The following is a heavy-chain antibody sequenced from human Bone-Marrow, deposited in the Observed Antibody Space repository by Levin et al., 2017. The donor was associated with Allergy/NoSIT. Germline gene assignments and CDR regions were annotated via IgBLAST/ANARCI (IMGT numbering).Heavy chain of an antibody. Sequence: GESLKISCAASGFTFEDYSMYWVRQAPGKGLEWVSLTDWDGVTTFHADSVKGRFTISRDNSKNSLYLQMHSLRLEDTALYFCAKGSSSGWQGHFDSWGPGTQVTVSS. V-gene: IGHV3-43D*03. D-gene: IGHD6-25*01. CDR3: AKGSSSGWQGHFDS. J-gene: IGHJ4*02. CDR1: GFTFEDYS. CDR2: TDWDGVTT.